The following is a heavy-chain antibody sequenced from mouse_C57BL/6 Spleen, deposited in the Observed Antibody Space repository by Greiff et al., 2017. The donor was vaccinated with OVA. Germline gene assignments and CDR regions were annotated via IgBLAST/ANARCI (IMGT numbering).Heavy chain of an antibody. CDR1: GYTFTDYE. V-gene: IGHV1-15*01. CDR2: IDPETGGT. Sequence: QVHVKQSGAELVRPGASVTLSCKASGYTFTDYEMHWVKQTPVHGLEWIGAIDPETGGTAYNQKFKGKAILTADKSSSTAYMELRSLTSEDSAVYYCTRTFYYGSDAMDYWGQGTSVTVSA. D-gene: IGHD1-1*01. CDR3: TRTFYYGSDAMDY. J-gene: IGHJ4*01.